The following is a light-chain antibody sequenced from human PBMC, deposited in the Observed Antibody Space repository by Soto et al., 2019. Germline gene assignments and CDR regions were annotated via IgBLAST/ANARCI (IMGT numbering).Light chain of an antibody. V-gene: IGKV3-15*01. Sequence: IVMPQSPVTLSVAPGQRATLSCRASESVSSHLAWYQQKPGQAPRLLIYDSSTRATGIPARFSGSGSGTEFTLTISSLQSEDFAVYYCHHYHNWPMTFGQGTRLEIK. CDR2: DSS. J-gene: IGKJ5*01. CDR1: ESVSSH. CDR3: HHYHNWPMT.